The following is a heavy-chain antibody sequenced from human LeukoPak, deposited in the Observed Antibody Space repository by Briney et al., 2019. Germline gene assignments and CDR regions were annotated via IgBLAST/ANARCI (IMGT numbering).Heavy chain of an antibody. CDR3: ARDYDSSGYYYY. V-gene: IGHV4-59*01. CDR1: GGSISSYY. D-gene: IGHD3-22*01. Sequence: SETLSLXCTVSGGSISSYYWSWIRQPPGKELEWIGYIYYSGSTNYNPSLKSRVTISVDTSKNQFSLKLSSVTAADTAVYYCARDYDSSGYYYYWGQGTLVTVSS. CDR2: IYYSGST. J-gene: IGHJ4*02.